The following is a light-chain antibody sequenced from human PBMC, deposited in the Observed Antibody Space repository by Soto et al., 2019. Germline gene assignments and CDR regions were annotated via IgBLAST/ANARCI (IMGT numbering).Light chain of an antibody. CDR1: QTVKAW. V-gene: IGKV1-5*01. J-gene: IGKJ1*01. CDR2: DAS. Sequence: DIQMTQPPSTLSASLGDRVTITCRASQTVKAWLAWYQHKPGKAPKPLIYDASSLESGVPARFSGSGSGTEFILTISSLQPDDVGTYYCQQYNTHSGTFGQGTKVDI. CDR3: QQYNTHSGT.